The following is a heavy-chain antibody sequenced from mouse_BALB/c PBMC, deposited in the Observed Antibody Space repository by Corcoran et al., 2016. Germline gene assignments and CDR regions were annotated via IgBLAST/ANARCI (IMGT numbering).Heavy chain of an antibody. Sequence: QIQLVQSGPELKKPAETVKISCKASGYTFTNYGMNWVKQDPGKGLKWMGWINTYTGEPTYADDFKGRFAFSLETSASTAYLQINNLKNEDTATYFCAREPYAMDYWGQGTSVTVSS. V-gene: IGHV9-3-1*01. D-gene: IGHD6-1*01. CDR1: GYTFTNYG. CDR3: AREPYAMDY. CDR2: INTYTGEP. J-gene: IGHJ4*01.